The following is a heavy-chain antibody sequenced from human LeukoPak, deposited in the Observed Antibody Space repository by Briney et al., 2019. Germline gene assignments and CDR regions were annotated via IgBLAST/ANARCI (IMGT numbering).Heavy chain of an antibody. V-gene: IGHV5-51*01. CDR1: GYSFTSYW. J-gene: IGHJ4*02. Sequence: GESLKISCKGSGYSFTSYWIGWVRQMPGNGLEWMGIIYPGDSDTRYSPSFQGQVTISADKSISTAYLQWSRLKDSDTAMYYCARRKVQNQYYFDYWGQGTLVTVSS. D-gene: IGHD1-14*01. CDR2: IYPGDSDT. CDR3: ARRKVQNQYYFDY.